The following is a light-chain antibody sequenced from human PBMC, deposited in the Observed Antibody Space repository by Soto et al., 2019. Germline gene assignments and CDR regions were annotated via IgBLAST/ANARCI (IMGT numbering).Light chain of an antibody. J-gene: IGKJ5*01. V-gene: IGKV1-9*01. Sequence: DIHLTQSPSFLSASVGAIVTITCRASQGISSYLAWYQQKPGKAPKLLIYAASTLQSGVPSRFSGSGSGTEFILTISSLQPEDFATYYCQQLNSYRLTFGQGTRLEI. CDR2: AAS. CDR3: QQLNSYRLT. CDR1: QGISSY.